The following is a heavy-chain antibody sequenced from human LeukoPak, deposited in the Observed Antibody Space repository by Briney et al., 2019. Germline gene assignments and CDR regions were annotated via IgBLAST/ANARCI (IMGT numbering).Heavy chain of an antibody. CDR1: GYTFTGYY. CDR3: ARNKRICSSTSCLDGELDYYYYYYMDV. Sequence: ASVKVSCKASGYTFTGYYMHWVRQAPGQGLEWMGWINPNSGGTNYAQKLQGRVTMTRETAISTAYMELSRLRSDDTAVYYCARNKRICSSTSCLDGELDYYYYYYMDVWGKGTAVTVSS. V-gene: IGHV1-2*02. D-gene: IGHD2-2*01. J-gene: IGHJ6*03. CDR2: INPNSGGT.